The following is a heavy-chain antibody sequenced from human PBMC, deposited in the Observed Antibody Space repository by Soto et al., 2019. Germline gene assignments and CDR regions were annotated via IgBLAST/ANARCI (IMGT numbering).Heavy chain of an antibody. CDR2: IDEYGSTI. J-gene: IGHJ4*02. CDR1: GFTFSSYW. V-gene: IGHV3-74*01. D-gene: IGHD3-10*01. Sequence: GGSLRLSCAASGFTFSSYWMHWVRQVPGKGLLWVSRIDEYGSTINYADSVKGRFTISRGNARNTLYLEMNSLRAEDTALYYCTSDIGGKGAYWGPGTLVTVSS. CDR3: TSDIGGKGAY.